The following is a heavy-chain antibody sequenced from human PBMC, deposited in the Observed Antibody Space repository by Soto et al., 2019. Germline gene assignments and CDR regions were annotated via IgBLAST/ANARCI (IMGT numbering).Heavy chain of an antibody. CDR1: GFTLSSYS. D-gene: IGHD2-15*01. V-gene: IGHV3-21*01. CDR2: ISSSSSYI. Sequence: GGSLRLSCAASGFTLSSYSMNWVRQAPGKGLEWVSSISSSSSYIYYADSVKGRFTISRDNAKNSLYLQMNSLRAEDTAVYYCARVDCSGGSCYDPYYYYGMDVWGQGTTVTVSS. CDR3: ARVDCSGGSCYDPYYYYGMDV. J-gene: IGHJ6*02.